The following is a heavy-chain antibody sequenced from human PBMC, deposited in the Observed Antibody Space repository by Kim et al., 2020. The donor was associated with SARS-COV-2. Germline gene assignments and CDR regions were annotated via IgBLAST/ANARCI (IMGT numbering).Heavy chain of an antibody. V-gene: IGHV4-31*02. J-gene: IGHJ5*02. CDR3: AREAPPAAGTFNWFDP. D-gene: IGHD6-13*01. Sequence: SLKSRVTISVDTSKNQFSLKLSSVTAADTAVYYCAREAPPAAGTFNWFDPWGQGTLVTVSS.